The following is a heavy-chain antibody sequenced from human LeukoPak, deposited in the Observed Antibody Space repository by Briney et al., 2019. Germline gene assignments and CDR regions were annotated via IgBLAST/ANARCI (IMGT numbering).Heavy chain of an antibody. J-gene: IGHJ4*02. CDR2: INPNSGGT. Sequence: ASVKVSCKASGYTFTGYYMHWVRQAPGQGLEWMGWINPNSGGTNYAQKFQGRVTMTSDTSISTAYMELSRLRSDDTAVYYCARVYSGDNSLDYWGQGTLVTVSS. D-gene: IGHD4-23*01. V-gene: IGHV1-2*02. CDR1: GYTFTGYY. CDR3: ARVYSGDNSLDY.